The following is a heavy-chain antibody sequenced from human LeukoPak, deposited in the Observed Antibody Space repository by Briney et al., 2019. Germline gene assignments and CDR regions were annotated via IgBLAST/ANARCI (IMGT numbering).Heavy chain of an antibody. CDR1: GYTFTNYG. D-gene: IGHD2-2*01. V-gene: IGHV1-18*01. CDR3: ARGLVVPAAMGEFDY. CDR2: ISAYNGNT. J-gene: IGHJ4*02. Sequence: ASVKVSCKASGYTFTNYGISWVRQAPGQGLEWMGWISAYNGNTKYAQKLQGRVTMTTDTSTSTAYMELRSLRSDDTAVYYCARGLVVPAAMGEFDYWGQGTLIAVSS.